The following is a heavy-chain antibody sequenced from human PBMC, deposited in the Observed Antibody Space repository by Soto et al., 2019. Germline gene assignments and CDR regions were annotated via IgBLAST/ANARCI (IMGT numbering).Heavy chain of an antibody. D-gene: IGHD3-16*01. J-gene: IGHJ4*02. V-gene: IGHV4-30-4*01. Sequence: QVQLQESGPGLVKPSQTLSLTCTVSGGSIRTGNYCWSWIRQPPDKGLEWIGHIYDGGSTYNNPSLKRRVTSALATATNQFSLNLSSVSAADTAAYDCSRGPCGDKVDYGGQGTLVTVSS. CDR3: SRGPCGDKVDY. CDR1: GGSIRTGNYC. CDR2: IYDGGST.